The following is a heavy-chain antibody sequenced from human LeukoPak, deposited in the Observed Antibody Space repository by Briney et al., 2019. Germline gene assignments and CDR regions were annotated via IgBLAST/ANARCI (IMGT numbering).Heavy chain of an antibody. CDR3: ARWTYASDGSGY. CDR1: GFTFSTYW. CDR2: INTDGSVT. D-gene: IGHD3-16*01. Sequence: PGGSLRLSCAASGFTFSTYWMHWVRRAPGKDLVWVSQINTDGSVTTYADSVKGRFTISRDNAKNTLYLQMNSLRAEDTAVYYCARWTYASDGSGYWGQGTLLTVSS. J-gene: IGHJ4*02. V-gene: IGHV3-74*01.